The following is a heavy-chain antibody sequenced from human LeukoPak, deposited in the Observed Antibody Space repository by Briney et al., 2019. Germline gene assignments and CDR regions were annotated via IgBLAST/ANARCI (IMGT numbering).Heavy chain of an antibody. V-gene: IGHV3-48*02. J-gene: IGHJ5*02. CDR3: VRGGRIAPFVGAS. CDR1: GFTFSDRS. CDR2: ISTSGSTT. Sequence: PGGSLRLSCAASGFTFSDRSMHWVRQAPGKGLEWVSYISTSGSTTYYADSVKGRFTISRDDAQSSLLLQMSSLRDDDTSIYYCVRGGRIAPFVGASWGQGTLVTVSS. D-gene: IGHD3-16*01.